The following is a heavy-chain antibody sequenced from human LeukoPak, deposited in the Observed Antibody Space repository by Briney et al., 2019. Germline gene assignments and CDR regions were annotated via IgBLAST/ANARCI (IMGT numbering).Heavy chain of an antibody. V-gene: IGHV3-72*01. Sequence: GGSQRLSCAASGFTLSDHYMDWVRQAPGKGLEWVGRSRNKANSYTTEYAASVTGRFTIARDDSENSLYLQMNSLKTEDTAVYYCARGDSSGYSNYWGQGTLVTVSS. D-gene: IGHD3-22*01. J-gene: IGHJ4*02. CDR3: ARGDSSGYSNY. CDR1: GFTLSDHY. CDR2: SRNKANSYTT.